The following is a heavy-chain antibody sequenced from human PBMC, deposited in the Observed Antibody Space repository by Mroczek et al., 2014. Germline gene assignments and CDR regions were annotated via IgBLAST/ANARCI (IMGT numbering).Heavy chain of an antibody. D-gene: IGHD1-26*01. J-gene: IGHJ5*02. CDR1: GFTFSSYG. CDR3: ARDFTDQWELKDNWFDP. V-gene: IGHV3-33*01. Sequence: QVQLVESGGGVVQPGRSLRLSCAASGFTFSSYGMHWVRQAPGKGLEWVAVIWYDGSNKYYADSVKGRFTISRDNSKNTLYLQMNSLRAEDTAVYYCARDFTDQWELKDNWFDPWGQGTLVTVSS. CDR2: IWYDGSNK.